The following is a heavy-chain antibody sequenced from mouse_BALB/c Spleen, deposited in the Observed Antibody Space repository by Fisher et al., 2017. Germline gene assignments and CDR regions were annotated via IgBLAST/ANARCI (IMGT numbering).Heavy chain of an antibody. J-gene: IGHJ4*01. V-gene: IGHV5-4*02. Sequence: GRFTISRDNAKNTLYLQMSSLKSEDTAMYYCAREDSSGYVLYAMDYWGQGTSVTVSS. D-gene: IGHD3-2*01. CDR3: AREDSSGYVLYAMDY.